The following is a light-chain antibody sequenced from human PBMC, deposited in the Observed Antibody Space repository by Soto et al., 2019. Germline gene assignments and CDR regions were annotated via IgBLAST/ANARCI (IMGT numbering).Light chain of an antibody. Sequence: EIVMTQSPATLSLSPGERATLSCRASQSVSSYLAWYQQKPGQAPRLLTYGAYTRATGIPARFSGSGSGTDFTLTISSLQSEDFAVYYCQHYNYWPPKTFGQGTKV. CDR3: QHYNYWPPKT. J-gene: IGKJ1*01. V-gene: IGKV3-15*01. CDR1: QSVSSY. CDR2: GAY.